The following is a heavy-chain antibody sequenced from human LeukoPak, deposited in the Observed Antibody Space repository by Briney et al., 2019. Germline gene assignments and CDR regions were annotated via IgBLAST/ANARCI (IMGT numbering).Heavy chain of an antibody. J-gene: IGHJ4*02. CDR2: INHRTST. CDR3: ARGPDPELFFHH. V-gene: IGHV4-34*01. D-gene: IGHD1-26*01. CDR1: GGSFRGYY. Sequence: SETLSLTCAVYGGSFRGYYWSWIRQPPGKGMEWIGEINHRTSTYYNPSLKRRLLISLDPSKTQLSLKLSSVPAADSAVYYCARGPDPELFFHHWGQGTLVTVSS.